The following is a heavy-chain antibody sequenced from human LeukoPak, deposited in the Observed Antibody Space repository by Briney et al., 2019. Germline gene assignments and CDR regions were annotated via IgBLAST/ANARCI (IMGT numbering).Heavy chain of an antibody. D-gene: IGHD3-3*01. Sequence: PGGSLRLSCAASGFIFSNYGMSWVRQAPGKGLEWVSAITATSLHIYYADSVKGRFTISRDDSKNTVYLQINSLRAEDTAVYYCAKDWDFWSALDYWGQGTLVTVSS. CDR3: AKDWDFWSALDY. CDR1: GFIFSNYG. V-gene: IGHV3-21*01. J-gene: IGHJ4*02. CDR2: ITATSLHI.